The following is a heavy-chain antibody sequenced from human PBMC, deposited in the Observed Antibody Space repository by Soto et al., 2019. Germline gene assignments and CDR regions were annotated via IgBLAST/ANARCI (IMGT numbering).Heavy chain of an antibody. CDR3: AFHSSSSLYFQH. D-gene: IGHD6-6*01. Sequence: ASVKVSCKASGDTFTGYYMHCVRRAPGQGLEWMGWINPNSGGTNYAQKFQGRVTMTRDTSISTAYMELSRLRSDDTAVYYCAFHSSSSLYFQHWGQGTLVTVSS. CDR2: INPNSGGT. V-gene: IGHV1-2*02. CDR1: GDTFTGYY. J-gene: IGHJ1*01.